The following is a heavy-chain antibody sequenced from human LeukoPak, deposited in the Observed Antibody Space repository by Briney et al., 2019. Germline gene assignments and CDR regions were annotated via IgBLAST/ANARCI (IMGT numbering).Heavy chain of an antibody. J-gene: IGHJ4*02. CDR1: GYTFTGYY. CDR3: ARSISYSGYDYSAH. Sequence: ASVKVSCKASGYTFTGYYMHWVRQAPGQGLEWMGWINPNSGGTNYAQKFQGRVTMTRDTSISTAYMELSRLRSDDTAVYYCARSISYSGYDYSAHWGQGTLVTVSS. D-gene: IGHD5-12*01. CDR2: INPNSGGT. V-gene: IGHV1-2*02.